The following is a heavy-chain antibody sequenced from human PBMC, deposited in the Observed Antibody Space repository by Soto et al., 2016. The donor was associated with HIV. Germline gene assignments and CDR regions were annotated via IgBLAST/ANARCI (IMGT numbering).Heavy chain of an antibody. CDR1: GFTFGSYS. CDR3: ARVPYMTLSPWYFDL. V-gene: IGHV3-7*04. D-gene: IGHD3-16*01. J-gene: IGHJ2*01. Sequence: EVQLVESGGDLVQPGRSLKLSCALSGSGFTFGSYSMAWVRQAPGKGLQWVAHIKTDGSEMNYLPSVRGRFIISRDNAKQSLFLQMSNLRAEDTAVYYCARVPYMTLSPWYFDLWGLAPWSLSLQ. CDR2: IKTDGSEM.